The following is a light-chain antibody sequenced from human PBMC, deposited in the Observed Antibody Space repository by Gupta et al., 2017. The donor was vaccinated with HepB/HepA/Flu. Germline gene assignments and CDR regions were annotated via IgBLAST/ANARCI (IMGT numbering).Light chain of an antibody. CDR1: LPISGA. J-gene: IGKJ4*01. CDR3: QQYNNYLALS. CDR2: DAS. V-gene: IGKV1D-13*01. Sequence: AIQLTQSPSFLSASVGDRVTISCRASLPISGALAWYQKKPGKPPTVLIYDASTLETGFPSRFSGSGSDTDFTLTISSLQPDDFAIYVCQQYNNYLALSFGGGTKVDI.